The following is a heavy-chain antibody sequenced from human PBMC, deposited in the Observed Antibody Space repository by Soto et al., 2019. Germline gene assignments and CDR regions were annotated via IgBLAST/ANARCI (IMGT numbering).Heavy chain of an antibody. Sequence: GGSLRLSCAASGLMFTDYAMSWVRQAPGKGLEWVASISSSGSSIYYADSVKGRFTISRDNSKNTLYLQMNSLRPEDTAMYYCAKISDVDWLFWWGQGTLVTVSS. CDR3: AKISDVDWLFW. V-gene: IGHV3-23*01. D-gene: IGHD3-9*01. J-gene: IGHJ4*02. CDR2: ISSSGSSI. CDR1: GLMFTDYA.